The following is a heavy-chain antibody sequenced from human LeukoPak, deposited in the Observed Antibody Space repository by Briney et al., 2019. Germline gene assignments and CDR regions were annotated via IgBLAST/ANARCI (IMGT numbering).Heavy chain of an antibody. CDR3: AREENGGVYDDGFDI. V-gene: IGHV3-53*01. J-gene: IGHJ3*02. CDR2: IHTDGNT. Sequence: GGSLRLSCAASGFTVSNNFMYWVRQAPGKGLEWVSVIHTDGNTFYADSVEGRFTISRDNFKNTVYLQMSSLRAEDTAVYYCAREENGGVYDDGFDIWGQGTVVTVSS. CDR1: GFTVSNNF. D-gene: IGHD5/OR15-5a*01.